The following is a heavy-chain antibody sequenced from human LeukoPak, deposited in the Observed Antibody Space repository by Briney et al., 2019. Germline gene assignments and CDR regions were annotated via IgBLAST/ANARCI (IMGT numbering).Heavy chain of an antibody. CDR3: ARVGWNGYYGMGV. CDR1: GYTFTGYY. J-gene: IGHJ6*04. CDR2: INPNNDGT. V-gene: IGHV1-2*02. D-gene: IGHD3-3*01. Sequence: ASVKVSCKASGYTFTGYYMHWVRQAPGQGLKWMGWINPNNDGTNYAQKFQGRVTMTRDTSITTAYMELSSLRSDDTAVYYCARVGWNGYYGMGVWGKGTTVTVSS.